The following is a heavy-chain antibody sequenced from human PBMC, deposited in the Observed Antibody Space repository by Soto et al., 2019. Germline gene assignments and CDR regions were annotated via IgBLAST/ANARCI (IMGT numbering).Heavy chain of an antibody. Sequence: ASVKVSCKASGYTFTSYAMHWLRQSPGQRLEWMGWINAGNGNTKYSQKFQGRVTITRDTSASTAYMELSSLRSEDTAVYYCARPSRYSGYDLDYWGQGTLVTVSS. CDR2: INAGNGNT. CDR1: GYTFTSYA. D-gene: IGHD5-12*01. V-gene: IGHV1-3*01. J-gene: IGHJ4*02. CDR3: ARPSRYSGYDLDY.